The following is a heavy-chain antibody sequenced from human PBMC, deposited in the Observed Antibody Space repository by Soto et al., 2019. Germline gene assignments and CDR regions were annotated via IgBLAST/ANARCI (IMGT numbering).Heavy chain of an antibody. J-gene: IGHJ4*02. CDR1: GGSISSYY. CDR3: ARENLYCGGGSCYEEGFDY. CDR2: IYYSGST. Sequence: SETLSLTCTVSGGSISSYYWSWIRQPPGKGLEWIGYIYYSGSTNYNPSLKSRVTISVDTSKNQFSLKLSSVTAADTAVYYCARENLYCGGGSCYEEGFDYWGQGTLVTVSS. D-gene: IGHD2-15*01. V-gene: IGHV4-59*01.